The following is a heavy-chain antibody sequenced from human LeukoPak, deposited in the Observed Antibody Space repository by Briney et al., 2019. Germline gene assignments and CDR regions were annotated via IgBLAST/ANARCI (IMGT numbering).Heavy chain of an antibody. CDR2: IYTSGTT. CDR1: AGSISSGSYY. V-gene: IGHV4-61*02. CDR3: AREGPWASDAFDI. Sequence: SQTLSLTCTVSAGSISSGSYYWSWIRQPAGKGLEWIGRIYTSGTTNYNPSLKSRVTISVDTSKNQFSLKLSSVTDGDTAVYYCAREGPWASDAFDIWGQGTMVTVSS. J-gene: IGHJ3*02.